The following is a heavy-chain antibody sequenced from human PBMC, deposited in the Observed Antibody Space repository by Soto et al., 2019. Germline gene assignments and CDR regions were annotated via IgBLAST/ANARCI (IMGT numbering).Heavy chain of an antibody. J-gene: IGHJ6*02. Sequence: PGGSLRLSCAASGFTFSSYGMHWVRQAPGKGLEWVAVIWYDGSNKYYADSVKGRFTISRDNSKNTLYLQMTSLRAEDTAVYYCAREETFHYYYGMDVWGQGTTVTVSS. V-gene: IGHV3-33*01. CDR3: AREETFHYYYGMDV. CDR1: GFTFSSYG. CDR2: IWYDGSNK.